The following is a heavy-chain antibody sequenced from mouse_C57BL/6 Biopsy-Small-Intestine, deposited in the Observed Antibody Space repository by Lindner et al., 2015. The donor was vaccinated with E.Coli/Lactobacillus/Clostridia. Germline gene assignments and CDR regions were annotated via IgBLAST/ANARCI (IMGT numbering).Heavy chain of an antibody. CDR3: ARYRDYGDYFDY. CDR1: GFTFTDYY. J-gene: IGHJ2*01. CDR2: IRNKAKGYTI. V-gene: IGHV7-3*01. Sequence: VQLQESGGGLVQPGGSLSLSCAASGFTFTDYYMSWVRQPPGKALEWLAFIRNKAKGYTIEYSASVKGQFTISRDNSQSILYLQMNALRAEDSATYYCARYRDYGDYFDYWGQGTTLTVSS. D-gene: IGHD1-1*01.